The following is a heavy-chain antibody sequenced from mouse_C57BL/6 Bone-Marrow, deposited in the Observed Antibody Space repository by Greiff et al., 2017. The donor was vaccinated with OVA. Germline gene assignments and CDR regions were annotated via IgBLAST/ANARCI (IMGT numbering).Heavy chain of an antibody. V-gene: IGHV5-4*01. Sequence: EVQLVESGGGLVKPGGSLKLSCAASGFTFSSYAMSWVRQTPEKRLEWVATISDGGSYTYYPDNVKGRFTISRDNAKNNLYLQMSHLKSEDTAMYYCAIDPIYYGNYVNAMDYWGQGTSVTVSS. CDR1: GFTFSSYA. CDR2: ISDGGSYT. CDR3: AIDPIYYGNYVNAMDY. D-gene: IGHD2-1*01. J-gene: IGHJ4*01.